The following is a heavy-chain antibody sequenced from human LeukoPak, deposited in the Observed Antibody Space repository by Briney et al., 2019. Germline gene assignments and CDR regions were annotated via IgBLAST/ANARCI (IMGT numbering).Heavy chain of an antibody. CDR1: GFTFTTYW. CDR2: VKQDGSER. Sequence: GSLRLSCATSGFTFTTYWMTWLRQAPGKGLEWVGNVKQDGSERYYVDSVKGRFTISRDNAKNSLYLQMNSLRAEDTAVYFCANAYSTAWKGFDSWGQGTLVTVSS. J-gene: IGHJ4*02. V-gene: IGHV3-7*03. D-gene: IGHD3-16*01. CDR3: ANAYSTAWKGFDS.